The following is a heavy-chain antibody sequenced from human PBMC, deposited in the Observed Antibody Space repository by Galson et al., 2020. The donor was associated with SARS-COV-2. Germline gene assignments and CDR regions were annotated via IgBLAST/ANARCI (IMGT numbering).Heavy chain of an antibody. V-gene: IGHV3-7*03. CDR3: ARETSDAYDI. CDR1: GFTFSTYW. J-gene: IGHJ3*02. Sequence: GGSLRLSCAASGFTFSTYWMIWVRQAPGKGLEWVANIKQDGSEMFYVDSVKGRFTISRDNAKNSLSLHMNSLRAEDTAVYYCARETSDAYDIWGQGTMVFVSS. CDR2: IKQDGSEM.